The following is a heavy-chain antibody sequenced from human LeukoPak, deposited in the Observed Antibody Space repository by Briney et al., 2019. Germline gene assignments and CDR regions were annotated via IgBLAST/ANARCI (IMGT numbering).Heavy chain of an antibody. CDR2: INHSGST. CDR3: ARPRGRSFDP. CDR1: GGSFSGYY. Sequence: TSETLSLTCAVYGGSFSGYYWSWIRQPPGKGLEWIGEINHSGSTNYNPSLKSRVTISVDTSKNQFSLKLSSVTAADTAVYYCARPRGRSFDPWGQGTLVTVSS. D-gene: IGHD2-15*01. V-gene: IGHV4-34*01. J-gene: IGHJ5*02.